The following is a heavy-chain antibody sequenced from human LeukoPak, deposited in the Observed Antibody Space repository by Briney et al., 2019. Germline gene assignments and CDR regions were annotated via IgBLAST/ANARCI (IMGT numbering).Heavy chain of an antibody. CDR2: IKQDGSEK. J-gene: IGHJ4*02. CDR3: ARVEYGSSRTPFDY. D-gene: IGHD6-13*01. CDR1: GFTFSSHW. V-gene: IGHV3-7*01. Sequence: PGGSLRLSCAASGFTFSSHWMSWVRQAPGKGLEWVANIKQDGSEKYYVDSVKGRFTISRYNAKNTLYLQMNSLRAEDTAVYYCARVEYGSSRTPFDYWGQGTLVTVSS.